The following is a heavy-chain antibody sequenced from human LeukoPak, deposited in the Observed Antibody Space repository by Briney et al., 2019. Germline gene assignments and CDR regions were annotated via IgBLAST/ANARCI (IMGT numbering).Heavy chain of an antibody. CDR2: IIPIFGTA. V-gene: IGHV1-69*13. CDR1: GYTFTSYG. CDR3: ARSDYRDAFDI. Sequence: SVKVSCKASGYTFTSYGISWVRQAPGQGLEWMGGIIPIFGTANYAQKFQGRVTITADESTSTAYMELSSLRSEDTAVYYCARSDYRDAFDIWGQGTMVTVSS. J-gene: IGHJ3*02. D-gene: IGHD4-17*01.